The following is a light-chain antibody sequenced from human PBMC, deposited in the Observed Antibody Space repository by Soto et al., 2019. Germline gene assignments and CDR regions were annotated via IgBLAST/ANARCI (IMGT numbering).Light chain of an antibody. J-gene: IGKJ1*01. Sequence: IQMTQSPSSLSASVGDRVTITCRASQSISSYLNWYQQKPGKAPKLLISVASTLQSGVPSRFSGSGSGSEFTLTISSLQPDDFAPYYCQQYNSYPWTYGQGTKVDIK. CDR1: QSISSY. CDR3: QQYNSYPWT. CDR2: VAS. V-gene: IGKV1-39*01.